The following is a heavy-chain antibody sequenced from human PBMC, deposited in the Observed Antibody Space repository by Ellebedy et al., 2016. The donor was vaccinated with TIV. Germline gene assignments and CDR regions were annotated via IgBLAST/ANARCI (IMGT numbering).Heavy chain of an antibody. Sequence: GGSLRLSCAASGFAVSSNDMSWVRQAPGKGLEWVSILYRGGSTYYADSVKGRFTISRDNSKNTLYLQMNSLRAEDTAVYYCARVPNWGSWYFDLWGRGTLVTVSS. D-gene: IGHD7-27*01. V-gene: IGHV3-53*05. CDR1: GFAVSSND. CDR2: LYRGGST. J-gene: IGHJ2*01. CDR3: ARVPNWGSWYFDL.